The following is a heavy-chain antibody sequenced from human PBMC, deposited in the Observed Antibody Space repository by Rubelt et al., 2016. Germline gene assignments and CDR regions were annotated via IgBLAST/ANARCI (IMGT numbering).Heavy chain of an antibody. V-gene: IGHV3-7*01. Sequence: EVQLVESGGGLVQPGGSLRLSCAASGFPFSSYYMSWVRQAPGKGLEWVAKIKQDGSERYYVDSGKGRFTISRDNAKNSLYLQMNSLRAEDTAVYHCARGGGLAYWGQGTLVTVSS. J-gene: IGHJ4*02. CDR2: IKQDGSER. D-gene: IGHD3-16*01. CDR1: GFPFSSYY. CDR3: ARGGGLAY.